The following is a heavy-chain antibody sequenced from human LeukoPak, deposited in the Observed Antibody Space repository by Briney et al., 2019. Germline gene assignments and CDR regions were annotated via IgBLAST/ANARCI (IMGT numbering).Heavy chain of an antibody. CDR2: ISYDGSNK. Sequence: GGSLRLSCAASGFTFSSYAMHWVRQAPGKGLEWVAVISYDGSNKYYADSVKGRFTISRDNSKNTLYLQMNSLRAEDTAVYYCAREAVVTASASDIWGQGTMVTVSS. V-gene: IGHV3-30-3*01. J-gene: IGHJ3*02. CDR3: AREAVVTASASDI. CDR1: GFTFSSYA. D-gene: IGHD2-21*02.